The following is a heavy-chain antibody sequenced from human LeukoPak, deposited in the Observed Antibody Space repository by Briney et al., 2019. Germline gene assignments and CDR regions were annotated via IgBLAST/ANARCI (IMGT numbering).Heavy chain of an antibody. CDR3: ARDLAAGYCTNGVCPYYYYGMDV. CDR1: GFTFISYW. D-gene: IGHD2-8*01. V-gene: IGHV3-66*01. Sequence: PGGSLRLSCAASGFTFISYWMSWVRQAPGKGLEWVSVIYSGGSTYYADSVKGRFTISRDNSKNTLDLQMNSLRAEDTAVYYCARDLAAGYCTNGVCPYYYYGMDVWGQGTTVTVSS. J-gene: IGHJ6*02. CDR2: IYSGGST.